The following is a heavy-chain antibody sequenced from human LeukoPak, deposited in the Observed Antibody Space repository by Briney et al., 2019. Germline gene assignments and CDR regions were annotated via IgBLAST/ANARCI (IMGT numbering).Heavy chain of an antibody. CDR3: AKDPYSSGWYVASFPYYYYGMDV. V-gene: IGHV3-48*01. CDR1: GFTFSTYR. Sequence: PGGSLRLSCAASGFTFSTYRMNWVRQAPGKGLEWISYICSSCSATFYADSVKGRFTISRDNSKNTLYLQMNSLRAEDTAVYYCAKDPYSSGWYVASFPYYYYGMDVWGQGTTVTVSS. D-gene: IGHD6-19*01. CDR2: ICSSCSAT. J-gene: IGHJ6*02.